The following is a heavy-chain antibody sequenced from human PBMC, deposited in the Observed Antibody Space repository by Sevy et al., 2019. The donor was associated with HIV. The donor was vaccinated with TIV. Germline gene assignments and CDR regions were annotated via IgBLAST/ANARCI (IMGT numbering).Heavy chain of an antibody. D-gene: IGHD1-26*01. J-gene: IGHJ4*02. CDR2: ISWDGGST. CDR1: GFTFDDYA. CDR3: AKVSIVGAAWGAHFDY. Sequence: RGYLRLSCAASGFTFDDYAMHWVRQAPGKGLERVSLISWDGGSTYYADSVKGRFTISRDNSKNSLYLQMNSLRAEDTALYYCAKVSIVGAAWGAHFDYWGQGTLVLVSS. V-gene: IGHV3-43D*03.